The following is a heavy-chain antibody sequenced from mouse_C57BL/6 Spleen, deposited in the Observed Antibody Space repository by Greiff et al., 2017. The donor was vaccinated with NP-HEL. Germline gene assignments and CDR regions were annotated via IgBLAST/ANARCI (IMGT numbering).Heavy chain of an antibody. D-gene: IGHD3-2*02. CDR1: GYAFSSSW. CDR2: IYPGDGDT. J-gene: IGHJ2*01. Sequence: VQLQQSGPELVKPGASVKISCKASGYAFSSSWMNWVKQRPGKGLEWIGRIYPGDGDTNYNGKFKGKATLTADKSSSTAYMQLSSLTSEDSAVYFCAREEDSSGYFDYWGQGTTLTVSS. CDR3: AREEDSSGYFDY. V-gene: IGHV1-82*01.